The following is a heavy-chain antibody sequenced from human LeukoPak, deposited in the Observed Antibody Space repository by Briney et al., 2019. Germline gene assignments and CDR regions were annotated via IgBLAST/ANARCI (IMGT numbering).Heavy chain of an antibody. CDR1: GGSISTSNYY. CDR2: IFYSGST. D-gene: IGHD3-9*01. Sequence: PSETLSLTCTVSGGSISTSNYYWGWIRQPPGKGLEWIGNIFYSGSTYYSPSVKSRVTISLDTSRNQFSLKLNSVTAADTAVYYCTREGPPVHYTGYYDYWGQGTLVTVSS. J-gene: IGHJ4*02. CDR3: TREGPPVHYTGYYDY. V-gene: IGHV4-39*07.